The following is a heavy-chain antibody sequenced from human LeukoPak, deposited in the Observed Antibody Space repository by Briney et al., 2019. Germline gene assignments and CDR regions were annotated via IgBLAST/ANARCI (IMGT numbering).Heavy chain of an antibody. D-gene: IGHD6-19*01. J-gene: IGHJ4*02. CDR2: ISEKGGST. V-gene: IGHV3-23*01. Sequence: PGGSLRLSCVVSGFSLSNYAMSWVRQAPGKGLEWVSYISEKGGSTTYGDSVKGWFTISRDNSKNTLYLQMNSLRAEDTAVYYCANGGSIAVATPLDYWGQGTLVTVSS. CDR3: ANGGSIAVATPLDY. CDR1: GFSLSNYA.